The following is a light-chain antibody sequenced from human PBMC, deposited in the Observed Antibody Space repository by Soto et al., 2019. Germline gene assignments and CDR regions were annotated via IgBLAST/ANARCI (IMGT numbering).Light chain of an antibody. CDR3: QQYNKWPLT. CDR1: QSVNNN. V-gene: IGKV3-15*01. J-gene: IGKJ3*01. Sequence: EIVMTQSPVTLSVSPGERATLSCTASQSVNNNVAWYQQKPGHTPRLLIYSASIGATGTPARFRGSGSGSDFTLTISSLQSEDFAFYYCQQYNKWPLTFGPGTKVDIK. CDR2: SAS.